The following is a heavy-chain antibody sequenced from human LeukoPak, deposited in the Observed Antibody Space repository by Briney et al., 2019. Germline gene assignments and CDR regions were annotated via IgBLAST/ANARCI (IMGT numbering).Heavy chain of an antibody. V-gene: IGHV4-59*01. Sequence: SETLSLTCTVSGGSISRYYWSWIRQPPGKGLEWIGYIYYSGSTNYNPSLKSRVTISVDTSKNQFSLKLSSVTAADTAVYYSAREPRGYDFWSGYQESYGMDVWGQGTTVTVSS. CDR3: AREPRGYDFWSGYQESYGMDV. CDR2: IYYSGST. CDR1: GGSISRYY. D-gene: IGHD3-3*01. J-gene: IGHJ6*02.